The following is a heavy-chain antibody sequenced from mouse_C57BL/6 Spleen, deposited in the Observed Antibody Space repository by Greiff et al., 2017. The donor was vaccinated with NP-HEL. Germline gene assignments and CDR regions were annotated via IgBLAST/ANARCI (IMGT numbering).Heavy chain of an antibody. Sequence: EVMLVESGGGLVKPGGSLKLSCAASGFTFSSYAMSWVRQTPEKRLEWVATISDGGSYTYYPDNVKGRFTISRDNAKNNLYLQMSHLKSEDTAMYYCARDEGLRRDAWFAYWGQGTLVTVSA. CDR3: ARDEGLRRDAWFAY. CDR1: GFTFSSYA. D-gene: IGHD2-4*01. J-gene: IGHJ3*01. V-gene: IGHV5-4*01. CDR2: ISDGGSYT.